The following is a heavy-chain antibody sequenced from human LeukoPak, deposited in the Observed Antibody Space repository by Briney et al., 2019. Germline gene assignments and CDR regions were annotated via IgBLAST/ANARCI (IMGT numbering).Heavy chain of an antibody. D-gene: IGHD2-15*01. CDR1: GFTFSSYA. V-gene: IGHV3-30*04. CDR3: ARSSSAVAGSALDY. CDR2: ISYDGSNK. J-gene: IGHJ4*02. Sequence: GGSLRLSCAASGFTFSSYAMHWVRQAPGKGLEWVAVISYDGSNKYYADSVKSRFTISRDNSKNTLYLQMNSLRAEDTAVYYCARSSSAVAGSALDYWGQGTLVTVSS.